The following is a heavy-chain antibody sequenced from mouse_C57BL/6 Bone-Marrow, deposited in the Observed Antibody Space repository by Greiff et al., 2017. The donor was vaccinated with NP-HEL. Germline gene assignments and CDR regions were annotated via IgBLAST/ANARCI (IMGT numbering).Heavy chain of an antibody. J-gene: IGHJ4*01. D-gene: IGHD3-2*01. V-gene: IGHV1-76*01. CDR1: GYTFTDYY. Sequence: QVQLQQSGAELVRPGASVKLSCKASGYTFTDYYINWVKQRPGQGLEWIARIYPGSGNTYYNEKFKGKATLTAEKSSSTAYMQLSSLTSEDSAVYFCARRGPKTGGYAMDYWGQGTSVTVSS. CDR2: IYPGSGNT. CDR3: ARRGPKTGGYAMDY.